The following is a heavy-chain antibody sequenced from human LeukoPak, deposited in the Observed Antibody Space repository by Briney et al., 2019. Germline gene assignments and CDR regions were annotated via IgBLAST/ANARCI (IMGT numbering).Heavy chain of an antibody. CDR3: ARGSEIAAAATSGY. J-gene: IGHJ4*02. V-gene: IGHV3-48*01. D-gene: IGHD6-13*01. CDR1: GFKFSDYS. CDR2: IGIDSGNT. Sequence: GGSLRLSCAASGFKFSDYSMNWVRQVPGKGLEWISYIGIDSGNTNYADSVKGRFTISGDKAKNSLYLQMNSLRVEDTAVYYCARGSEIAAAATSGYWGQGTLVTVSS.